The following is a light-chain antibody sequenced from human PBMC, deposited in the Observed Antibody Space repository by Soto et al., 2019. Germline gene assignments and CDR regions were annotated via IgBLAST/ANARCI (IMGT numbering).Light chain of an antibody. V-gene: IGKV3-20*01. J-gene: IGKJ1*01. CDR2: GAS. CDR3: QQYGSSPWT. Sequence: EIVLTQSPGTLSLSPGERATLSCRASQNVSSNYLAWYQQKPGQAPRPLIYGASSRATGIPERFSGSGAGTDFTLTISRLESEDFAVYYCQQYGSSPWTFGQGTKVEIK. CDR1: QNVSSNY.